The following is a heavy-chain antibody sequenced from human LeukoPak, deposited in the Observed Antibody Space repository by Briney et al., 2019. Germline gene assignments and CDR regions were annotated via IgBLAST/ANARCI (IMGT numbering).Heavy chain of an antibody. D-gene: IGHD3-3*01. Sequence: GASVKVSCKASGYTFTDYYMHWVRQAPGQGLEWMGWINPNSGGTNYAQNFQGRVTMTRDTSITTAYMELSSLRSDDTAVYYCARDGVGDMEWLLNYYYYMDVWGKGTTVTVSS. CDR2: INPNSGGT. V-gene: IGHV1-2*02. CDR1: GYTFTDYY. CDR3: ARDGVGDMEWLLNYYYYMDV. J-gene: IGHJ6*03.